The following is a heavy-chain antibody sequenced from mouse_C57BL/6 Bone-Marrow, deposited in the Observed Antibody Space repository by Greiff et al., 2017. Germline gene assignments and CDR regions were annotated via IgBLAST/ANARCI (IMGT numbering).Heavy chain of an antibody. D-gene: IGHD4-1*01. CDR1: GYTFTNYW. V-gene: IGHV1-63*01. CDR3: ARGTGNAMDY. CDR2: IYPGGGCT. Sequence: QVHVKQSGAELVRPGTSVKMSCKASGYTFTNYWIGWAKQRPGHGLEWIGDIYPGGGCTNYNEKFKGKATLTADKSSSTAYMQFSSLTSEDSAIYYCARGTGNAMDYWGQGTSVTVSS. J-gene: IGHJ4*01.